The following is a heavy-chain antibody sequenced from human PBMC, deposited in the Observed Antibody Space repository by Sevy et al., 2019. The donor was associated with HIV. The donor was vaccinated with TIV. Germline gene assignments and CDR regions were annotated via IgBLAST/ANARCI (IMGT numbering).Heavy chain of an antibody. CDR2: IWYDGSNK. J-gene: IGHJ6*02. D-gene: IGHD3-22*01. V-gene: IGHV3-33*01. CDR3: ARDLITYYYDSSGRPYYYGMDV. Sequence: GGSLRLSCAASGFTFSSYGMHWVRQAPGKGLEWVAVIWYDGSNKYYADSVKGRFTISRDNSKNTLYLQMNSLRAEETAVYYCARDLITYYYDSSGRPYYYGMDVWGQGTTVTVSS. CDR1: GFTFSSYG.